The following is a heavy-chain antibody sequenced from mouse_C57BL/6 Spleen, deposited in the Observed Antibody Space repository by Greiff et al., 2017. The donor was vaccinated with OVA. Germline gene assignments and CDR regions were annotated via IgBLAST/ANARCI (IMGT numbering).Heavy chain of an antibody. V-gene: IGHV1-69*01. CDR1: GYTFTSYW. CDR2: IDPSDSYT. CDR3: ARRLLPLNAMDY. D-gene: IGHD2-3*01. J-gene: IGHJ4*01. Sequence: QVQLQQPGAELVMPGASVKLSCKASGYTFTSYWMHWVKQRPGQGLEWIGEIDPSDSYTNYNQKFKGKSTLTVDKSSSTAYMQLSSLTSEDSAVYYCARRLLPLNAMDYWGQGTSVTVSS.